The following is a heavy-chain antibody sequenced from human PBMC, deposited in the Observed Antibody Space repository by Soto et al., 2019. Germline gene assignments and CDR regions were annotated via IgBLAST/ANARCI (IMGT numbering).Heavy chain of an antibody. D-gene: IGHD3-10*01. CDR1: GGSVSSGSHY. CDR3: ARGYYGSESGGYYFDY. CDR2: IYYSGST. V-gene: IGHV4-61*01. Sequence: PSETLSLTCTVSGGSVSSGSHYWSWIRQPPGKGLEWIGYIYYSGSTNYNPSLKSRVIISVDTSKNQFSLNLSSVTAADTAVYYCARGYYGSESGGYYFDYWGQGILVTVSS. J-gene: IGHJ4*02.